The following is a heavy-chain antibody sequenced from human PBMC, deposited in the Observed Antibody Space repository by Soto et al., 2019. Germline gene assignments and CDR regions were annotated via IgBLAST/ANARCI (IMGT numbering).Heavy chain of an antibody. CDR2: ISSGGDTT. V-gene: IGHV3-23*01. CDR3: AKSTKARKRDYYFYYYMDV. D-gene: IGHD1-1*01. Sequence: EDQLLESGGNLVQPGGSLRLSCEASGFTFSNFAMNWVRQAPGQGLEWVSGISSGGDTTYSADSVKGRFTISRDNSKNTLFLQMNSLRAEDTAVYYCAKSTKARKRDYYFYYYMDVWGKGATVTVSS. J-gene: IGHJ6*03. CDR1: GFTFSNFA.